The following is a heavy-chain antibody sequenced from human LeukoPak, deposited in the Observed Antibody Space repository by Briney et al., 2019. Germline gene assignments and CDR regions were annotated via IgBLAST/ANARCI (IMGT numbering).Heavy chain of an antibody. Sequence: PGGSLRLSCAASGFTFSSYGMHWVRQAPGKGLEWVAVISYDGSNKYYADSVKGRFTISRDNSKNTLYLQMNSLRAEDTAVYYCAKGGASIAVAGIDYYYGMDVWGQGTTVTVSS. CDR1: GFTFSSYG. J-gene: IGHJ6*02. D-gene: IGHD6-19*01. CDR2: ISYDGSNK. V-gene: IGHV3-30*18. CDR3: AKGGASIAVAGIDYYYGMDV.